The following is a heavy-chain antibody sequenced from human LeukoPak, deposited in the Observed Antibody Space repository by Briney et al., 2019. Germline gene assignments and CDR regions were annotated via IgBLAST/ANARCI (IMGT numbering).Heavy chain of an antibody. J-gene: IGHJ4*02. CDR1: GYSFTSNY. CDR3: ARDQEAFDY. Sequence: ASVNVSCKASGYSFTSNYIHWVRQAPGQGLEWMGMIYPRDGSTSYAQKFQDRVTVTRDTSTSTVHMELSGLRSEDTAVYYCARDQEAFDYWGQGTLVTVSS. CDR2: IYPRDGST. V-gene: IGHV1-46*01.